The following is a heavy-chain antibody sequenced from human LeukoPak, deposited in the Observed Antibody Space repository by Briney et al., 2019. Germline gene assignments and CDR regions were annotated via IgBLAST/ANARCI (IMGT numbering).Heavy chain of an antibody. V-gene: IGHV1-46*01. CDR1: GHTFTGYY. D-gene: IGHD3-22*01. CDR3: ARGGRITMIVVPRGRGYYFDY. Sequence: ASVKVSCKASGHTFTGYYMHWVRQAPRQGLEWMGIINPSGGSTSYAQKFQGRVTMTRDTSTSTVYMELSSLRSEDTAVYYCARGGRITMIVVPRGRGYYFDYWGQGTLVTVSS. CDR2: INPSGGST. J-gene: IGHJ4*02.